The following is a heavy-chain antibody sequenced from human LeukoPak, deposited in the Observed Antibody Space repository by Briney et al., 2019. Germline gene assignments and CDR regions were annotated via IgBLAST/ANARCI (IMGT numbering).Heavy chain of an antibody. V-gene: IGHV4-4*02. CDR2: IYHSGST. CDR3: AGSTCSGGSCYSGDYFDY. J-gene: IGHJ4*02. CDR1: GGSISSSNW. Sequence: SGTLSLTCAVSGGSISSSNWWSWVRQPPGKGLEWIGEIYHSGSTNYKPSLKSRVTISVDKSKNQFSLKLSSVTAADTAVYYCAGSTCSGGSCYSGDYFDYWGQGTLVTVSS. D-gene: IGHD2-15*01.